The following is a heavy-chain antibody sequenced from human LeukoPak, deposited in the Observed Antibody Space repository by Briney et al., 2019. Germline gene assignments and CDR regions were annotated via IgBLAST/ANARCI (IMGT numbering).Heavy chain of an antibody. CDR2: INTDGSST. D-gene: IGHD6-19*01. J-gene: IGHJ4*02. V-gene: IGHV3-74*01. Sequence: GGSLRLSCAASGFTFSSYWMHWVRQAPGKGLVWVSRINTDGSSTTYADSVKGRFTISRDNAKNTLYLQMNSLRAEDTAVYYCAKDRGYSSDWSIDYWGQGTLVTVSS. CDR1: GFTFSSYW. CDR3: AKDRGYSSDWSIDY.